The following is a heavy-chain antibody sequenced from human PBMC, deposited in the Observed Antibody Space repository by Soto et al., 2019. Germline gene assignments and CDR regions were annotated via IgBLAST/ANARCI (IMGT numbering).Heavy chain of an antibody. CDR1: GASISGFY. J-gene: IGHJ5*02. V-gene: IGHV4-4*07. CDR3: VRDGTKTLPDWFDP. Sequence: SETLSLTCTVSGASISGFYWSWIRKSAGKGLEWIGRIYATGTTDYNPSLKSRVMMSVDTSKKQFSLKLRSVTAADTAVYYCVRDGTKTLPDWFDPWGQGISVTVSS. D-gene: IGHD1-1*01. CDR2: IYATGTT.